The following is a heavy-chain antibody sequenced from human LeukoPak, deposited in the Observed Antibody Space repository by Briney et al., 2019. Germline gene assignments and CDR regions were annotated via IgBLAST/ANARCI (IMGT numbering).Heavy chain of an antibody. J-gene: IGHJ4*02. D-gene: IGHD4-17*01. V-gene: IGHV2-5*01. CDR3: AHNSYGDFQFDY. CDR2: IYWNDDK. Sequence: SGPTLAKPTHALRLTCTFSGFSLSTSGVGVGWIRQPPGKALEWLAHIYWNDDKRYSPSLKSRLTITKDSSKNQVVLTTTNMDPVDTATYYCAHNSYGDFQFDYWGQGALVTVSS. CDR1: GFSLSTSGVG.